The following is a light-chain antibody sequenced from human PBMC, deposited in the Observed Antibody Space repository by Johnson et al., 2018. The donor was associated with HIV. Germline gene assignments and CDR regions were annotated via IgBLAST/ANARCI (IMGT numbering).Light chain of an antibody. J-gene: IGLJ1*01. CDR1: SSNIGNNY. CDR2: DNN. V-gene: IGLV1-51*01. Sequence: QSVLTQPPSVSAAPGQKVTISCSGSSSNIGNNYVSWYQQFPGTAPKLLIYDNNKRPSGIPDRFSGSKSGTSATLGITGLQTGDEADYYCGTWDTSLGAQYVFGSGPKVTVL. CDR3: GTWDTSLGAQYV.